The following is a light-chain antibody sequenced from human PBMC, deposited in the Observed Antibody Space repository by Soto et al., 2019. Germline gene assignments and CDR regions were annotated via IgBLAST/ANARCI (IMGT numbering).Light chain of an antibody. J-gene: IGKJ1*01. CDR2: GAS. Sequence: EIVLTQSPGTLSLSPGERATLSCRASQSVSSSYLAWYQQKPGQAPRLLIYGASSRATGIPDRFSGSGSGTDFTLTISRLEPEDFAVYYCQQYSSFPRTFGQGTKVDIK. V-gene: IGKV3-20*01. CDR3: QQYSSFPRT. CDR1: QSVSSSY.